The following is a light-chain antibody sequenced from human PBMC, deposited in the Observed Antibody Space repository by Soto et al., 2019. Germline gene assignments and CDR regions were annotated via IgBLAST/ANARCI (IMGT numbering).Light chain of an antibody. CDR1: YNIRNT. CDR3: QQYNSYPRT. CDR2: DSS. J-gene: IGKJ1*01. Sequence: DIQMTQSPSILSASVGDRVTISCRASYNIRNTLDWYQQKPGQAPKLLIYDSSTLESGVPSSFSGSASGTEFTLTISSLQPEDFATYYCQQYNSYPRTFGQGTKVDIK. V-gene: IGKV1-5*03.